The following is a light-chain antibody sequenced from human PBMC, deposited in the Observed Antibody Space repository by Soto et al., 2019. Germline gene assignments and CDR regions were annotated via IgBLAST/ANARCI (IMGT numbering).Light chain of an antibody. CDR3: QKYNGTPRT. J-gene: IGKJ1*01. CDR1: QDISGH. CDR2: EAS. Sequence: DNQVTQSPSSLSASVGDRVTITCRASQDISGHLAWYQQKPGKVPRLLIYEASTLQSRVPSRFSASGSGTDFTLTISSLQPEDVATYYCQKYNGTPRTFGQGTKVELK. V-gene: IGKV1-27*01.